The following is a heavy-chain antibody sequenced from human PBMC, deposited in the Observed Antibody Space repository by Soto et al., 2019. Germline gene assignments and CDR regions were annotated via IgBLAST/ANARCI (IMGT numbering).Heavy chain of an antibody. CDR3: ARPSTAVAGTRRDMGYYFDY. V-gene: IGHV1-3*01. Sequence: ASVKVSCKASGYTFTSYAMHWVRQAPGQRLEWMGWINAGNGNTKYSQKFQGRVTITRDTSASTAYMELSSLRSEDTAVYYCARPSTAVAGTRRDMGYYFDYWGQGTLVTVSS. CDR1: GYTFTSYA. CDR2: INAGNGNT. J-gene: IGHJ4*02. D-gene: IGHD6-19*01.